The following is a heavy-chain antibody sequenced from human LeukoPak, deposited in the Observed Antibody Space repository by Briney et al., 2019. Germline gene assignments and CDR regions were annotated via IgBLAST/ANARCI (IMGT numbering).Heavy chain of an antibody. CDR1: GFTFSSYA. CDR3: ATLPWAAPSIVLMVYAMDDAFDI. CDR2: ISYGGSNK. V-gene: IGHV3-30-3*01. Sequence: PGGSLRLSCAASGFTFSSYAMHWVRQAPGKGLEWVAVISYGGSNKYYADSVKGRFTISRDNSKNTLYLQMNSLRAEDTAVYYCATLPWAAPSIVLMVYAMDDAFDIWGQGTIVTVSS. J-gene: IGHJ3*02. D-gene: IGHD2-8*01.